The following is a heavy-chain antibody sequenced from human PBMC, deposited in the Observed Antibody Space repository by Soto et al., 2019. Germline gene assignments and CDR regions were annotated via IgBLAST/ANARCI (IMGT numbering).Heavy chain of an antibody. CDR1: GFTFGDYA. Sequence: PGGSLRLSCTASGFTFGDYAMSWVRQAPGKGLEWVGFIRSKAYGGTTEYAASVKGRFTISRDDSKSIAYLQMNSLKTEDTAVYYCTRVAPPYYDFWSGYYYYYGMDVWGQGTTVTVSS. J-gene: IGHJ6*02. CDR2: IRSKAYGGTT. V-gene: IGHV3-49*04. CDR3: TRVAPPYYDFWSGYYYYYGMDV. D-gene: IGHD3-3*01.